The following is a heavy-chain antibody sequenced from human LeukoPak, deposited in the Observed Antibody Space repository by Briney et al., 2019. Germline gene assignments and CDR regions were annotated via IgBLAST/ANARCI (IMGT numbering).Heavy chain of an antibody. J-gene: IGHJ6*03. CDR2: IYVTGST. CDR3: ARHHAGYSSGWYDYYYMDV. CDR1: GASISSYY. V-gene: IGHV4-4*07. Sequence: SETLSLTCTVSGASISSYYWSWIRQPAGKALEWIGRIYVTGSTNYNPSLKSRVTISVDTSKNQFSLKLSSVTAADTAVYYCARHHAGYSSGWYDYYYMDVWGKGTTVTISS. D-gene: IGHD6-19*01.